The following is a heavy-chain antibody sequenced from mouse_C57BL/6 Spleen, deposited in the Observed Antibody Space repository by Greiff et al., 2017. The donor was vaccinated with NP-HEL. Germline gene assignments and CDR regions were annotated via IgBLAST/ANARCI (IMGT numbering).Heavy chain of an antibody. CDR2: IDPETGGT. CDR1: GYTFTDYE. V-gene: IGHV1-15*01. CDR3: TRGHFDV. J-gene: IGHJ1*03. Sequence: VQLQQSGAELVRPGASVTLSCKASGYTFTDYEMHWVKQTPVHGLEWIGAIDPETGGTAYNQKFKGKAILTADQSSSTAYMELRSLTSEDSAVYYCTRGHFDVWGTGTTVTVSS.